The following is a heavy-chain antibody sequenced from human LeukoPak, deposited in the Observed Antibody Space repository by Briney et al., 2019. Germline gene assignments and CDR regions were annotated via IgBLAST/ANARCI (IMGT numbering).Heavy chain of an antibody. D-gene: IGHD4-17*01. V-gene: IGHV3-21*01. CDR1: GFTFSSYN. CDR2: IYSSSSYI. Sequence: GGSLRLSCTAPGFTFSSYNMNWIRQSPGKGLEWVSYIYSSSSYIYYADSVKGRFTISRDNAKNSLYLQMNSLRAEDTAVYYCARDHDYGDYGGGDYYYGMDVWGQGTTVTVSS. J-gene: IGHJ6*02. CDR3: ARDHDYGDYGGGDYYYGMDV.